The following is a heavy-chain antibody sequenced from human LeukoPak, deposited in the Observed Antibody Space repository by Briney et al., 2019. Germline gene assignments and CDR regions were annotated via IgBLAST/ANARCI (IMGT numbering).Heavy chain of an antibody. J-gene: IGHJ4*02. V-gene: IGHV1-69*05. Sequence: SVKVSCKASGGTFSSYAISWVRQAPGQGLEWMGRIIPISGKANYAQKFQGRVTITTDESTSTAYMELSSLRSEDTAVYYCARDGFGDSSGYYSYYFDYWGQGTLVTVSS. CDR3: ARDGFGDSSGYYSYYFDY. D-gene: IGHD3-22*01. CDR2: IIPISGKA. CDR1: GGTFSSYA.